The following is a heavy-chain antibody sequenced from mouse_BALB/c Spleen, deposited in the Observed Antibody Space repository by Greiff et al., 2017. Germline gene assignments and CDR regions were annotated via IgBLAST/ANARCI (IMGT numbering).Heavy chain of an antibody. V-gene: IGHV1-14*01. Sequence: VQLKESGPELVKPGASVKMSCKASGYTFTSYVMHWVKQKPGQGLEWIGYINPYNDGTKYNEKFKGKATLTSDKSSSTAYMELSSLTSEDSAVYYCARKVPSYWYFDVWGAGTTVTVSS. CDR2: INPYNDGT. CDR3: ARKVPSYWYFDV. J-gene: IGHJ1*01. CDR1: GYTFTSYV. D-gene: IGHD2-14*01.